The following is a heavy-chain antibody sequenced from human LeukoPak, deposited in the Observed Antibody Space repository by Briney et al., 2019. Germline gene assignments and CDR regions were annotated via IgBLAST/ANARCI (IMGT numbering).Heavy chain of an antibody. CDR2: INHSGST. CDR1: GGSFSGYY. D-gene: IGHD3-22*01. J-gene: IGHJ4*02. CDR3: ASSAVVVREYYFDY. V-gene: IGHV4-34*01. Sequence: KPSETLSLTCAVYGGSFSGYYWSWIRQPPGKGLEWIGEINHSGSTNYNPSLKSRVTISVDTSKNQFSLKLSSVTAADTAVYYCASSAVVVREYYFDYWGQGTLVTVSS.